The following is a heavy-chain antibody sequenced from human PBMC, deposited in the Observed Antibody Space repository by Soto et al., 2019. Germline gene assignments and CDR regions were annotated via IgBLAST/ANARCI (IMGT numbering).Heavy chain of an antibody. V-gene: IGHV4-61*01. CDR1: GGSVSSGSYY. CDR3: ARVNYDILTGPNGYGMDV. Sequence: SETLSLTCTVSGGSVSSGSYYWSWIRQPPGKGLEWIGYIYYSGSTNYNPSLKSRVTISVDTSKNQFSLKLSSVTAADTAVYYCARVNYDILTGPNGYGMDVWGQGTTVTVSS. D-gene: IGHD3-9*01. J-gene: IGHJ6*02. CDR2: IYYSGST.